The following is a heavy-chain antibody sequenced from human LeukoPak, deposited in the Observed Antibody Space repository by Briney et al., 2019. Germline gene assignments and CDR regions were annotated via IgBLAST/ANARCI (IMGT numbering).Heavy chain of an antibody. D-gene: IGHD3-3*01. CDR2: ISAYNGNT. CDR1: RYTFTSYG. Sequence: ASVKVSCKASRYTFTSYGISWVRQAPGQGLEWMGWISAYNGNTNYAQKLQGRVTMTTDTSTSTAYMELRSLRPDDTAVYYCARYDFWSGLPPCYMDVWGKGTTVTVSS. CDR3: ARYDFWSGLPPCYMDV. V-gene: IGHV1-18*01. J-gene: IGHJ6*03.